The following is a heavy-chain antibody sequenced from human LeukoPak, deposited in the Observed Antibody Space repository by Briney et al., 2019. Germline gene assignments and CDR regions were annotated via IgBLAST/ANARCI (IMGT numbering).Heavy chain of an antibody. CDR2: ITGSSSSI. Sequence: GGSLRLSCAASGFIFSTYEMNWVRQAPGKGLEWISYITGSSSSIYYADSVKGRFTIPRDNAKNSLYLQMNSLRAEDTAVYYCAREPTYTSSWYATCDYWGQGIQVTVSS. V-gene: IGHV3-48*01. D-gene: IGHD6-13*01. CDR3: AREPTYTSSWYATCDY. J-gene: IGHJ4*02. CDR1: GFIFSTYE.